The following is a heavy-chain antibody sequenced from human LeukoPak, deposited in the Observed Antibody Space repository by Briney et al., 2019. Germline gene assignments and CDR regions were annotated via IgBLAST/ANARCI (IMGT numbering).Heavy chain of an antibody. CDR3: TRVDCSSTSCYISHADY. D-gene: IGHD2-2*02. Sequence: GGSLRLSCTTSGFTFGDYAMSWVRQAPRKGLEWVGFIRSKVYGGTPEYAASVKGRFTISRDDSKSIAYLQMNSLKTEDTAVYYCTRVDCSSTSCYISHADYWGRGTLVTVSS. CDR2: IRSKVYGGTP. V-gene: IGHV3-49*04. CDR1: GFTFGDYA. J-gene: IGHJ4*02.